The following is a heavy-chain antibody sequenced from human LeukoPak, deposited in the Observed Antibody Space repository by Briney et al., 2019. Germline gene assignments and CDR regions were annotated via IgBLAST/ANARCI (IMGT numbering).Heavy chain of an antibody. Sequence: ASVKVSCKTSGYTFIGYSINWLRQAPGQGLEWMGWISTNTGNPTYAQGFTGRFVFSLDTSVSTAYLQISSLKAEHTAVYYCARDAATINFDSWGQGTLVTVSS. CDR2: ISTNTGNP. V-gene: IGHV7-4-1*02. J-gene: IGHJ4*02. D-gene: IGHD5-24*01. CDR1: GYTFIGYS. CDR3: ARDAATINFDS.